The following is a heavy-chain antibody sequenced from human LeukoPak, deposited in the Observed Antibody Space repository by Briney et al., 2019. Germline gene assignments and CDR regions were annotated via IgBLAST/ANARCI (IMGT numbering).Heavy chain of an antibody. CDR3: ARDVGYSSYYYGMDV. D-gene: IGHD2-21*01. Sequence: TLSLTCTVSGGSISSYYWSWIRQPPGKGLEWIGYIYYSGSTNYNPSLKSRVTISVDTSKNQFSLKLSSVTAADTAVYYCARDVGYSSYYYGMDVWGQGTTVTVSS. J-gene: IGHJ6*02. CDR2: IYYSGST. V-gene: IGHV4-59*01. CDR1: GGSISSYY.